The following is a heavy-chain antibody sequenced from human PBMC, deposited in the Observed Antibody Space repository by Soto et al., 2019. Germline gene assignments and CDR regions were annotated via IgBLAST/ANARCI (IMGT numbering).Heavy chain of an antibody. CDR1: GGSISSGDYY. V-gene: IGHV4-30-4*01. CDR2: IYYSGST. Sequence: QVQLQESGPGLVKPSQTLSLTCTVSGGSISSGDYYWSWIRQPPGKGLEWIGYIYYSGSTYYNPSFKSRVTITGDTSKNKFSLKLSSVTAAYTAVYHCAIYGSKSVYSDYWGQGTLVTVSS. D-gene: IGHD4-17*01. CDR3: AIYGSKSVYSDY. J-gene: IGHJ4*02.